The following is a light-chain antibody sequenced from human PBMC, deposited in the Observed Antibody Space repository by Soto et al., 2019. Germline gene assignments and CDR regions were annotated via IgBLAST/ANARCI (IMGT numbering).Light chain of an antibody. CDR2: EVS. CDR1: SSDVGGYNY. Sequence: QSALTQPASVSGSPGQSITISCTGTSSDVGGYNYVSWYQHHPGKAPKLMIYEVSNRPSGVSNRFSGSKSGNTASLTISGLQAEDEADYYCTSYTSSSPLVFGTGTKFTVL. J-gene: IGLJ1*01. CDR3: TSYTSSSPLV. V-gene: IGLV2-14*01.